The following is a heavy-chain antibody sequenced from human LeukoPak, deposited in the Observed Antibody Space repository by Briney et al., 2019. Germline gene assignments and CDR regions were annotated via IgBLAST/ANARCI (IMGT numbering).Heavy chain of an antibody. CDR1: GGSISSGDYY. CDR3: ARAYGDYANWFDP. J-gene: IGHJ5*02. CDR2: IYYSGST. Sequence: PSQTLSLTCTVSGGSISSGDYYWSWIRQPPGKGLEWIGYIYYSGSTYYNPSLKSRVTISVDMSKNQFSLKLSSVTAADTAVYYCARAYGDYANWFDPWGQGTLVTVSS. V-gene: IGHV4-30-4*01. D-gene: IGHD4-17*01.